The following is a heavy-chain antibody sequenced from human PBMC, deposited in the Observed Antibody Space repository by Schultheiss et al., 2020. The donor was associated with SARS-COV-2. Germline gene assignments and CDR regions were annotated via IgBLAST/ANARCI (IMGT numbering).Heavy chain of an antibody. V-gene: IGHV4-59*01. CDR2: LSYSGIT. CDR1: GGSFRGYY. CDR3: ARNAARLITRAQFDY. J-gene: IGHJ4*02. Sequence: SETLSLTCAVYGGSFRGYYWSWIRQPPGKGLEWIGSLSYSGITNYNPSLKSRVTISVDTSKNQFSLKLSSVTAADTAVYYCARNAARLITRAQFDYWGQGTLVTVSS. D-gene: IGHD6-6*01.